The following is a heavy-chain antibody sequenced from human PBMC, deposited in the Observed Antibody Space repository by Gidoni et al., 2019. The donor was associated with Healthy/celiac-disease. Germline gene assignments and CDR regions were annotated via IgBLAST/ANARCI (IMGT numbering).Heavy chain of an antibody. Sequence: QVQLQESGPGLVKPSGTLSLTCAVSGGSISSSNWWSWVRQPPGKGLEWIGEIYHSGSTNYNPSLKSRVTISVDKSKNQFSLKLSSVTAADTAVYYCARDLGGGSGDYPRYGMDVWGQGTTVTVPS. D-gene: IGHD2-15*01. CDR2: IYHSGST. V-gene: IGHV4-4*02. CDR1: GGSISSSNW. J-gene: IGHJ6*02. CDR3: ARDLGGGSGDYPRYGMDV.